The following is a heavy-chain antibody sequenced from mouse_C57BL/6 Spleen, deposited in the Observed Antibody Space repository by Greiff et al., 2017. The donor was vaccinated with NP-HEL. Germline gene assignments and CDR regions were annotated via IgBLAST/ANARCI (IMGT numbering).Heavy chain of an antibody. V-gene: IGHV5-17*01. Sequence: EVKLMESGGGLVKPGGSLKLSCAASGFTFSDYGMHWVRQAPEKGLEWVAYISSGSSTIYYADTVKGRFTISRDNAKKPLFLQMTILRSEDAAMFYCARGGSSFDYWGQGTTLTVSS. CDR2: ISSGSSTI. D-gene: IGHD1-1*01. J-gene: IGHJ2*01. CDR1: GFTFSDYG. CDR3: ARGGSSFDY.